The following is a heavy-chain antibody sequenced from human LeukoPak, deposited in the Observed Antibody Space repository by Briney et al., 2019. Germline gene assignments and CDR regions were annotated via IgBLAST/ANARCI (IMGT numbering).Heavy chain of an antibody. D-gene: IGHD6-13*01. V-gene: IGHV3-21*04. CDR1: GFTFSPYN. CDR2: ISSSSSYI. J-gene: IGHJ1*01. Sequence: GGSLRLSCAASGFTFSPYNMNWVRQAPGKGLEWVSAISSSSSYIYYADSVKGRFTISRDNAKNSLYLQMNSLRAEDTAVYYCAKDILAAAGRAEYFQHWGQGTLVTVSS. CDR3: AKDILAAAGRAEYFQH.